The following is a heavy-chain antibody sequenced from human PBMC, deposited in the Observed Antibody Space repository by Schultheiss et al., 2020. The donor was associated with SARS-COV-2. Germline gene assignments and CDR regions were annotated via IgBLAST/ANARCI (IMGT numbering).Heavy chain of an antibody. CDR2: ISSISSYI. CDR3: TTALTAAGPTFDY. J-gene: IGHJ4*02. D-gene: IGHD6-13*01. V-gene: IGHV3-21*04. Sequence: GGSLRLSCAASGFTFSSYSMNWVRQAPGKGLEWVSSISSISSYIYYADSVKGRFTISRDNSKNTAYLQMNSLKTEDTAVYYCTTALTAAGPTFDYWGQGTLVTVSS. CDR1: GFTFSSYS.